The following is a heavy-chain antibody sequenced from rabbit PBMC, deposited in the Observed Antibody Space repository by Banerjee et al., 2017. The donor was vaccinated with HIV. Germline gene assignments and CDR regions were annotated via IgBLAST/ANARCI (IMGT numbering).Heavy chain of an antibody. V-gene: IGHV1S45*01. J-gene: IGHJ4*01. D-gene: IGHD2-1*01. CDR3: AREHTYADYGDFNL. CDR1: GFSFSSSYW. Sequence: QEQLEESGGDLVKPEGSLTLTCTASGFSFSSSYWACWVRQAPGKGLEWIACISAGSSGSTYYASWAKGRSTISKTSSTTVTLQMTSLTAADTATYFCAREHTYADYGDFNLWGQGTLVTVS. CDR2: ISAGSSGST.